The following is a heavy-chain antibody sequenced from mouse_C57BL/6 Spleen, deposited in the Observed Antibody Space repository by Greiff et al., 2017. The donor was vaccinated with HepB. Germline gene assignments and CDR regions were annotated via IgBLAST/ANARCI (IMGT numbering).Heavy chain of an antibody. D-gene: IGHD1-1*01. V-gene: IGHV5-12*01. Sequence: EVKLMESGGGLVQPGGSLKLSCAASGFTFSDYYMYWVRQTPEKRLEWVAYISNGGGSTYYPDTVKGRFTISRDNAKNTLYLQMSRLKSEDTAMYYCARQKYYGSSFFAYWGQGTLVTVSA. CDR1: GFTFSDYY. CDR3: ARQKYYGSSFFAY. CDR2: ISNGGGST. J-gene: IGHJ3*01.